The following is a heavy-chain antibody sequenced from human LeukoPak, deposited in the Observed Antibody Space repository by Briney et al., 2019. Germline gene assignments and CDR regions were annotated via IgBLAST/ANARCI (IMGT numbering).Heavy chain of an antibody. CDR2: INPSSDGGTT. V-gene: IGHV3-15*01. CDR3: TTGTWIQVWLADY. D-gene: IGHD5-18*01. Sequence: GGSLRLSCAASGFTFTKAWMSWVRQAPGKGLEWVGHINPSSDGGTTDYAAPVKGRFSISRDDSKNTLHLQMNRLKTEDTAVYYCTTGTWIQVWLADYWGQGTLVTVSS. J-gene: IGHJ4*02. CDR1: GFTFTKAW.